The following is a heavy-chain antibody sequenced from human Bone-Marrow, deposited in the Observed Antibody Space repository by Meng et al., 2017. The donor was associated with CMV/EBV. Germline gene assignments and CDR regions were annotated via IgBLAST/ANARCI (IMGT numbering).Heavy chain of an antibody. CDR1: GFSFDDYA. D-gene: IGHD6-19*01. Sequence: LWVAGGVVVQAGGSLRLSCAAAGFSFDDYAMHWVPQAPGKGLEWVSLISWVGGSTYYADSVKGRFTISRDNSKNSLYLQMNSLRAEDTALYYCAKVGDSSGWYYFDYWGQGTLVTVSS. CDR2: ISWVGGST. CDR3: AKVGDSSGWYYFDY. J-gene: IGHJ4*02. V-gene: IGHV3-43D*04.